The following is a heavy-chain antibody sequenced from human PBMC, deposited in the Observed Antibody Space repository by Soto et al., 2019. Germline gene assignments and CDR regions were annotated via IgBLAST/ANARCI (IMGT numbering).Heavy chain of an antibody. CDR2: INAGNGNT. CDR3: ARTGIAVAGTRDYYYGMDV. J-gene: IGHJ6*02. CDR1: GYTFTSYA. D-gene: IGHD6-19*01. Sequence: GASVKVSCKASGYTFTSYAMHWVRQAPGQRLEWMGWINAGNGNTKYSQKFQGRVTMTRDTSISTAYMELSRLRSDDTAVYYCARTGIAVAGTRDYYYGMDVWGQGTTVTVS. V-gene: IGHV1-3*01.